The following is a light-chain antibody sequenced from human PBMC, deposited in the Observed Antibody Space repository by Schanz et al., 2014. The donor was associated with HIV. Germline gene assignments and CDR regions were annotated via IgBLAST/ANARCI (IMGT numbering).Light chain of an antibody. Sequence: QSVLTQPPSVSAAPGQRVTISCSGSALNIGHSSVSWYQQFPGTAPNLLIYDYHERPSEIRDRFSGSKSGQSATLAIIGLQAGDEADYYCGAWDSGRRAVVFGGGTKLTVL. CDR1: ALNIGHSS. V-gene: IGLV1-51*01. J-gene: IGLJ2*01. CDR2: DYH. CDR3: GAWDSGRRAVV.